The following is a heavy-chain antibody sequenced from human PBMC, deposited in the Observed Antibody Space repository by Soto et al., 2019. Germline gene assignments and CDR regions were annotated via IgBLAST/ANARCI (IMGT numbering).Heavy chain of an antibody. CDR1: GESVSSNSAA. CDR2: TYYRSKWYN. V-gene: IGHV6-1*01. Sequence: SPXLSRTCAXSGESVSSNSAAWNWXXXXXXXCFEWLGRTYYRSKWYNDYAVSVKSRITINPDTSKNQFSLQLNSVTPEDAAVYYCAKDTYSGYDSDAFDIWGQGT. D-gene: IGHD5-12*01. J-gene: IGHJ3*02. CDR3: AKDTYSGYDSDAFDI.